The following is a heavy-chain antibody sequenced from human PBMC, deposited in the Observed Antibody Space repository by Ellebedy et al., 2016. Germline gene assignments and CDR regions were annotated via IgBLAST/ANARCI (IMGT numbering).Heavy chain of an antibody. V-gene: IGHV1-69*13. CDR2: IIPIFGTA. CDR1: GYTCTSYG. D-gene: IGHD1-26*01. Sequence: ASVKVSCKASGYTCTSYGISWVRQAPGQGLEWMGGIIPIFGTANYAQKFQGRVTITADESTSTAYMELSSLRSGDTAVYYCATDRGGATRPFDYWGQGTLVTVSS. J-gene: IGHJ4*02. CDR3: ATDRGGATRPFDY.